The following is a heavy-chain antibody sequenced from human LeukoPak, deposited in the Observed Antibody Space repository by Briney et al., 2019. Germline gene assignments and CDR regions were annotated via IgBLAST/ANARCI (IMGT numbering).Heavy chain of an antibody. CDR1: GGSISSSSYY. CDR3: ARSLLLWLRGDDAFDI. CDR2: IYYSGST. V-gene: IGHV4-39*01. Sequence: SQTLSLTCTVSGGSISSSSYYWGWIRQPPGKGLEWIGSIYYSGSTYYNPSLKSRVTISVDTSKNQFSLKLSSVTAADTAVYYCARSLLLWLRGDDAFDIWGQGTMVTVSS. D-gene: IGHD3-10*01. J-gene: IGHJ3*02.